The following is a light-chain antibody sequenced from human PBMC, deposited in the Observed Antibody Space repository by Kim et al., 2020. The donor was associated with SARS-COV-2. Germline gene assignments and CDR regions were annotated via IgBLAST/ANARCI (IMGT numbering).Light chain of an antibody. Sequence: IMTQSPLSLPVTLGQPASISCRSSQSLIYSDGDIYLSWFHQRPGLSRRRLIYKVSHRDSGVPDRFSGSGSGTDFTLRISRVEAEDVGVYFCFHDTHWPMYTFGQGTKLEI. J-gene: IGKJ2*01. CDR1: QSLIYSDGDIY. CDR3: FHDTHWPMYT. V-gene: IGKV2-30*01. CDR2: KVS.